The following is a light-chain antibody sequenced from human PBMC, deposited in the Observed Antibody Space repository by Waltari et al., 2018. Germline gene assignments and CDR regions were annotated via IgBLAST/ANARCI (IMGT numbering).Light chain of an antibody. CDR3: QQYNNWPPYT. CDR2: GAS. Sequence: EIVMTQSPATLSVSPGERATLSCRASQSVSSNLAWNQQKPGQAPRLLIYGASTRATGIPARFRGSGSVTEFTLTISSLQSEDFAVYYCQQYNNWPPYTFGQGTKLEIK. V-gene: IGKV3D-15*01. CDR1: QSVSSN. J-gene: IGKJ2*01.